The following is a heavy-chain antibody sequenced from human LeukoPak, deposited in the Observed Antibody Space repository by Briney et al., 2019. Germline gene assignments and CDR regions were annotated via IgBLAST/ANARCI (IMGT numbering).Heavy chain of an antibody. J-gene: IGHJ4*02. CDR3: ARPDDSESYYRANHY. CDR1: GFTFSSYA. V-gene: IGHV3-30*03. Sequence: GGSLRLSCAASGFTFSSYAMSWVRQAPGKGLEWVALISNDGNNKHYADSVRGRFTVSRDNSNNALSLQMNGLRTEDTAVYYCARPDDSESYYRANHYWGRGTLVTVSP. D-gene: IGHD3-10*01. CDR2: ISNDGNNK.